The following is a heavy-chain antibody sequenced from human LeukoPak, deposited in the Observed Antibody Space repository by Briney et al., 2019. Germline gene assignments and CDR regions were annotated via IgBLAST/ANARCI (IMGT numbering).Heavy chain of an antibody. V-gene: IGHV4-4*07. Sequence: SETLSLTCTVSGGSISSYYWSWIRPPAGKGLEWIGRIYTSGSTNYNPSLKSRVTMSVDTSKNQFSLKLSSVTAADTAVYYCAREVLLAAAGRWFDPWGQGTLVTVSS. D-gene: IGHD6-13*01. J-gene: IGHJ5*02. CDR1: GGSISSYY. CDR2: IYTSGST. CDR3: AREVLLAAAGRWFDP.